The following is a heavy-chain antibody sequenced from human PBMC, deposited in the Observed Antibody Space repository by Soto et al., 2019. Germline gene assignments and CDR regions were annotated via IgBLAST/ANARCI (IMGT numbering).Heavy chain of an antibody. J-gene: IGHJ5*02. CDR2: MNPGSGKT. V-gene: IGHV1-8*02. CDR3: ARMASAGTLNWFDP. Sequence: ASLKVSCKASGYTFINYDISWVRQATGQGLEWMGWMNPGSGKTGYANKFQGRVTMTRDASTSTAHLELSSLTSEDTAVYYCARMASAGTLNWFDPWXQGTQLTVSS. D-gene: IGHD6-13*01. CDR1: GYTFINYD.